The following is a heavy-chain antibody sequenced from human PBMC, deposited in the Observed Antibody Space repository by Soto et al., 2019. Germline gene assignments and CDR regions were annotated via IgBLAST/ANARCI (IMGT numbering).Heavy chain of an antibody. D-gene: IGHD3-3*01. J-gene: IGHJ6*02. V-gene: IGHV4-34*01. CDR1: GGSFSGYY. Sequence: LSLTCAVYGGSFSGYYWSWIRQPPGKGLEWIGEINHSGSTNYNPSLKSRVTVSVDTSKNQFSLKLSSVTAADTAVYYCARRGIFWSSALYYYRGMDVWGQGTTVTVSS. CDR3: ARRGIFWSSALYYYRGMDV. CDR2: INHSGST.